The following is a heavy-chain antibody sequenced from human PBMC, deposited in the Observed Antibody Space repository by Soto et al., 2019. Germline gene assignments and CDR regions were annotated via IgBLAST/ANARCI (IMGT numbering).Heavy chain of an antibody. Sequence: QVQLVQSGAEVKKPGASVKVSCKASGYTFNNYGISWVRQAPGQGLEWMGWIGPYTGNTDHAQNYQGRVTMTTDTSTNTAYMELRSLRSDDTAWYYCARCYCSVGSCYTCWHFDLWGRGTLVTVSS. D-gene: IGHD2-15*01. CDR1: GYTFNNYG. CDR3: ARCYCSVGSCYTCWHFDL. J-gene: IGHJ2*01. CDR2: IGPYTGNT. V-gene: IGHV1-18*01.